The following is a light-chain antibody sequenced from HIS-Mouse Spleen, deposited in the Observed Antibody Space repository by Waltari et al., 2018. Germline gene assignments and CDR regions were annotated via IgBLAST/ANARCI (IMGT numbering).Light chain of an antibody. CDR3: MQALQTPFT. J-gene: IGKJ3*01. V-gene: IGKV2-28*01. Sequence: DIVMTQSPLSLPVTPGEPASTPCRSSQGLLHSNGYNYLDWYLQKPGQSPQLLIYLGSNRASGVPDRFSGSGSGTDFTLKISRVEAEDVGVYYCMQALQTPFTFGPGTKVDIK. CDR1: QGLLHSNGYNY. CDR2: LGS.